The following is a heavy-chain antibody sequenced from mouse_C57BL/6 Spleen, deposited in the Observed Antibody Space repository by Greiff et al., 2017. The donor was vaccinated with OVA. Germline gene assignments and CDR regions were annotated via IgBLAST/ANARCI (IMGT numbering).Heavy chain of an antibody. CDR3: ARRGVTIYAMDY. V-gene: IGHV1-64*01. CDR2: IHPNSGST. J-gene: IGHJ4*01. Sequence: QVQLQQPGAELVKPGASVKLSCKASGYTFTSYWMHWVKQRPGQGLEWIGMIHPNSGSTNYNEKFKSKATLTVDKSSSTAYMQLSSLTSEDSAVYYCARRGVTIYAMDYWGQGTSVTVSS. D-gene: IGHD2-1*01. CDR1: GYTFTSYW.